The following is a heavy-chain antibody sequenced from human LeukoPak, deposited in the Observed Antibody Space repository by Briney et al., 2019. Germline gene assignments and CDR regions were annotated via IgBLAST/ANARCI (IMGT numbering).Heavy chain of an antibody. CDR2: IYYSGST. CDR3: ARDYGDGPYYYYGMDV. D-gene: IGHD4-17*01. V-gene: IGHV4-31*03. CDR1: GGSISSCGYY. J-gene: IGHJ6*02. Sequence: SETLSLTCTVSGGSISSCGYYWSWIRQHPGKGLEWIGYIYYSGSTYYNPSLKSRVTISVDTSKNQSSLKLSSVTAADTAVYYCARDYGDGPYYYYGMDVWGQGTTVTVSS.